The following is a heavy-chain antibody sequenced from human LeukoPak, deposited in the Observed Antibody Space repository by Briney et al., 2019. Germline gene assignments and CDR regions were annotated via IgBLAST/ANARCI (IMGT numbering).Heavy chain of an antibody. CDR2: IGSAGNT. Sequence: EGSLRLSCAASGFTFSSYDMHWVRQATGKGLEWASTIGSAGNTYYPGSVKGRFTISRENAKNSLYLQMNSLRAGDTAVYYCARGWGTSGRYVPTIWGQGTMVTVSS. CDR3: ARGWGTSGRYVPTI. J-gene: IGHJ3*02. D-gene: IGHD6-19*01. CDR1: GFTFSSYD. V-gene: IGHV3-13*04.